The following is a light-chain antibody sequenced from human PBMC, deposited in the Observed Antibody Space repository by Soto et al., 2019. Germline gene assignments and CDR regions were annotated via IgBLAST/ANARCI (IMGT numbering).Light chain of an antibody. CDR3: QQYNSYPYT. Sequence: DVQMTQSPSTLSASVGDRVTITCRASQSFSTWLAWYQQKPGKAPKLLIYKTSNLESGVPSRFSGSGSGTEFTLTISSLQPEDFATYYCQQYNSYPYTFGQGPKVDIK. V-gene: IGKV1-5*03. CDR2: KTS. CDR1: QSFSTW. J-gene: IGKJ2*01.